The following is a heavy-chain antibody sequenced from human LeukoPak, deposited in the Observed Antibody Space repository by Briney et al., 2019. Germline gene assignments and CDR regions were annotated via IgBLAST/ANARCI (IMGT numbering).Heavy chain of an antibody. CDR2: ISYDGSNK. Sequence: GGSLRLSCAASGFTFSSYGMHWVRQAPGKGLEWVAVISYDGSNKYYADSVKGRFTISRDNSKNTLYLQMNSLRAEDTAVYYCAKGGLDSGYDFVDYWGQGTLVTVSS. D-gene: IGHD5-12*01. CDR3: AKGGLDSGYDFVDY. J-gene: IGHJ4*02. V-gene: IGHV3-30*18. CDR1: GFTFSSYG.